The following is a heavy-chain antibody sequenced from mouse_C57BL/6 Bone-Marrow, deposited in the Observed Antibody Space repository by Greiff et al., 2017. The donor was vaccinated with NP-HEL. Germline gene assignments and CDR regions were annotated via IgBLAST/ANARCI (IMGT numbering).Heavy chain of an antibody. J-gene: IGHJ2*01. V-gene: IGHV1-26*01. CDR1: GYTFTDYY. D-gene: IGHD1-1*01. CDR3: ARWRYYGSSLYYFDY. Sequence: EVQLQQSGPELVKPGASVKISCKASGYTFTDYYMNWVKQSHGKSLEWIGDINPNNGGTSYNQKFKGKATLTVDKSSSTAYMELRSLTSEDSAVYYCARWRYYGSSLYYFDYWGQGTTLTVSS. CDR2: INPNNGGT.